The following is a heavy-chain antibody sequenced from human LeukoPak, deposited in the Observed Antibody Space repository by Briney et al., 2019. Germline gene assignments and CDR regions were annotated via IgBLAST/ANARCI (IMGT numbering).Heavy chain of an antibody. CDR3: ARSRAYRDAFDI. J-gene: IGHJ3*02. V-gene: IGHV4-59*08. CDR2: IYYSGST. CDR1: GGSISSYY. Sequence: SETLSLTCTVSGGSISSYYWSWIRQPPGKALEWIGYIYYSGSTNYNPSLKSRVTISVDTSKNQFSLKLSSVTAADTAVYYCARSRAYRDAFDIWGQGTMVTVSS.